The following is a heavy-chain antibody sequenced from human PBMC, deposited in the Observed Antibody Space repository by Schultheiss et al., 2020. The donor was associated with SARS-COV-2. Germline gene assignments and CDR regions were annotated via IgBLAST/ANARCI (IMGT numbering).Heavy chain of an antibody. Sequence: GGSLRLSCAASGFTFSTYSMNWVRQAPGKGLEWVSYISSSSSYTNYADSVKGRFTISRDNAKNSLYLQMNSLRDEDTAVYYCARDRGNLGGYPLWYYGMDVWGQGTTVTVSS. CDR2: ISSSSSYT. CDR1: GFTFSTYS. CDR3: ARDRGNLGGYPLWYYGMDV. J-gene: IGHJ6*02. D-gene: IGHD3-22*01. V-gene: IGHV3-48*02.